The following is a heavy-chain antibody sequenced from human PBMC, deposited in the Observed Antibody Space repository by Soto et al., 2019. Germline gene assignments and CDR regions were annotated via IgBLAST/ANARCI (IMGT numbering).Heavy chain of an antibody. CDR2: ISNDGSDT. J-gene: IGHJ4*01. Sequence: EVQLVESGGGLVQPGGSLRLSCAASGLPFGDNWMHWVRQAPGKGLVWVSRISNDGSDTTYADSVRGRFTVSRDNAKHTLYLQMNSLRAEDKAVYSCARDSYSSATHWGHGTLVTVSS. D-gene: IGHD4-4*01. CDR1: GLPFGDNW. V-gene: IGHV3-74*01. CDR3: ARDSYSSATH.